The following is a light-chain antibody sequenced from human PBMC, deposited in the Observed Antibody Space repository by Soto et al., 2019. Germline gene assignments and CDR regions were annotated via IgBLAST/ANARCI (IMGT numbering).Light chain of an antibody. V-gene: IGKV4-1*01. J-gene: IGKJ1*01. CDR2: WAS. CDR3: QQYYTTPRT. Sequence: DIVMTQSPDSLAMSMGARATINCKASQTVLYSSNTKANLTWYQQKPGQPHKLIIYWASTRGLGVPDRCSGSGSGTDFTLTISSLQAEDVAVYSCQQYYTTPRTFGHGTKVEIK. CDR1: QTVLYSSNTKAN.